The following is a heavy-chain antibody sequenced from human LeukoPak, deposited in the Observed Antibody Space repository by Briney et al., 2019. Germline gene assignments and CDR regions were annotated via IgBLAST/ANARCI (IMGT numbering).Heavy chain of an antibody. Sequence: GGSLRLSCAASGFTFSSYAMTWVRQAPGKGLEWVATIRVDGSTEYPVDSMKGRFTISRDNAKNSLHLQKNSLRAEDTAVYYCATYSGPDKWDASDMWGQGTLVTVSS. J-gene: IGHJ3*02. CDR2: IRVDGSTE. CDR1: GFTFSSYA. V-gene: IGHV3-7*01. D-gene: IGHD1-26*01. CDR3: ATYSGPDKWDASDM.